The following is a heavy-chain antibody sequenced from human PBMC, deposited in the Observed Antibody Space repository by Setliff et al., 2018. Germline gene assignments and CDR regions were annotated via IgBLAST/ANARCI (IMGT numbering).Heavy chain of an antibody. CDR1: GDSFSDYY. D-gene: IGHD3-10*01. J-gene: IGHJ1*01. CDR3: GRVDFTMIQGVVGH. V-gene: IGHV4-34*01. Sequence: ETLSLTCAVYGDSFSDYYWSWIRQPPGKGLEWIEEINHRGSTNYSPSLRSRVTMSVDTSKKQLSLKLSTVTAADTAVYYCGRVDFTMIQGVVGHWGQGTLVTVSS. CDR2: INHRGST.